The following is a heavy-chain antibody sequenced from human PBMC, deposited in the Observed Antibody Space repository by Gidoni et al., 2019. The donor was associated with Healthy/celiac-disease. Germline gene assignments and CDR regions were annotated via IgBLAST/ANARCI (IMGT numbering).Heavy chain of an antibody. D-gene: IGHD4-17*01. CDR1: GFTFSSYE. CDR3: ARDSPYKYGDYYYGMDV. J-gene: IGHJ6*02. V-gene: IGHV3-48*03. CDR2: ISSSGSTI. Sequence: EVQLVESGGGLVQPGGSLRLSCAASGFTFSSYEMNWVRQAPGKGLEWVSYISSSGSTIYYADSVKGRFTISRDNAKNSLYLQMNSLRAEDTAVYYCARDSPYKYGDYYYGMDVWGQGTTVTVSS.